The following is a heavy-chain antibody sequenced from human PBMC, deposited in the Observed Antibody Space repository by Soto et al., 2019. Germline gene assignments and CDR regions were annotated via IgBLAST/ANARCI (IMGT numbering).Heavy chain of an antibody. CDR3: ARSSGGNFGIIIEGSNWFDP. J-gene: IGHJ5*02. Sequence: ASVKVSCKAPGDTFTSYYLNWVRHAPGQGLEWMGVINPHGGSTKYEQKFQGRITMTRDTSRSTVYMELSSLRSDDTAIYYCARSSGGNFGIIIEGSNWFDPWGQGTLVTVSS. D-gene: IGHD3-3*01. V-gene: IGHV1-46*01. CDR2: INPHGGST. CDR1: GDTFTSYY.